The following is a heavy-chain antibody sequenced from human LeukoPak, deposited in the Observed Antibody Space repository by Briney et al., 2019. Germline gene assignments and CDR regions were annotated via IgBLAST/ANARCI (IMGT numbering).Heavy chain of an antibody. Sequence: PGGSLRLSCAASGFTFSSYGMHWVRQAPGKGLEWVAFIRYDGSNKYYADSVKGRFTISRDNSKNTLYLQMNSLRAEDTAVYYCAKGPIAAAGTIDYWGQGTLVTVSS. CDR3: AKGPIAAAGTIDY. V-gene: IGHV3-30*02. CDR1: GFTFSSYG. CDR2: IRYDGSNK. D-gene: IGHD6-13*01. J-gene: IGHJ4*02.